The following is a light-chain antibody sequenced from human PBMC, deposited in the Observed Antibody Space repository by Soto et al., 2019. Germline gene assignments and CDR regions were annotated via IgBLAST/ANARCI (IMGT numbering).Light chain of an antibody. CDR2: AAS. CDR1: QAISNY. V-gene: IGKV1-27*01. CDR3: QKYDSAPRT. Sequence: DIQMTQSPSSLSASVGDRVTITCRASQAISNYLAWYQQKPGKVPKLLIYAASTLQSGVPSRFSGRGSGTDFTLTINSLQPEDVATYYCQKYDSAPRTFGQGTRVEIK. J-gene: IGKJ1*01.